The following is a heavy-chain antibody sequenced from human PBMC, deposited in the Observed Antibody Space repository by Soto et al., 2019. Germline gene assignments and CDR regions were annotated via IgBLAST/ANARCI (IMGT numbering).Heavy chain of an antibody. D-gene: IGHD3-10*01. V-gene: IGHV3-23*01. CDR2: ISGSGGST. CDR1: GFTFSSYA. J-gene: IGHJ6*02. Sequence: GGSLRLSCAASGFTFSSYAMSWVRQAPGKGLEWVSAISGSGGSTYYADSVKGRFTISRDNSKNTLYLKMNSLRAEDTAVYYCARPVTYDYVSCTYGGPPFCSYGMDFWGQGTTVTVSS. CDR3: ARPVTYDYVSCTYGGPPFCSYGMDF.